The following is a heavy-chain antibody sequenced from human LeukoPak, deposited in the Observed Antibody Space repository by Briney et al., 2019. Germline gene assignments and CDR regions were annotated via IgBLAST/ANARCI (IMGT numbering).Heavy chain of an antibody. V-gene: IGHV4-59*08. Sequence: SETLSLTCTVSGGSISSYYWSWIRQPPGKGLEWIGYIYYSGSTNYNPSLKSRVTISVDTYKNQFSLKLSSVTAADTAVYYCARSRAAAGLDYWGQGTLVTVSS. CDR3: ARSRAAAGLDY. D-gene: IGHD6-13*01. CDR1: GGSISSYY. J-gene: IGHJ4*02. CDR2: IYYSGST.